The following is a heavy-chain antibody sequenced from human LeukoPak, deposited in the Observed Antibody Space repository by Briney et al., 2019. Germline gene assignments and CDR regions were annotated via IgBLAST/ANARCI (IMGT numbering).Heavy chain of an antibody. CDR3: AKTLRYFDWPWDSMDV. CDR2: IKEDGSVK. Sequence: GGSLRLSCAASGFTFSNHYLTWVRQAPGKGLEWVANIKEDGSVKNFADSIKGRFTLSRDNARDSVYLQMNSLRAEDTAVYYCAKTLRYFDWPWDSMDVWGQGTTVTVSS. CDR1: GFTFSNHY. J-gene: IGHJ6*02. V-gene: IGHV3-7*03. D-gene: IGHD3-9*01.